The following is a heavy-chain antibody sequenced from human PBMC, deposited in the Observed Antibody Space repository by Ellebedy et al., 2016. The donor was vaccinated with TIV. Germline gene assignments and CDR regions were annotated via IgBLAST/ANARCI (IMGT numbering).Heavy chain of an antibody. CDR3: ARDLGITMIVEGVLDGSYGMDV. D-gene: IGHD3-22*01. V-gene: IGHV1-69*13. Sequence: SVKVSCXASGGTFSSYAISWVRQAPGQGLEWMGGIIPIFGTANYAQKFQGRVTITADESTSTAYMELSSLRSEDTAVYYCARDLGITMIVEGVLDGSYGMDVWGQGTTVTVSS. J-gene: IGHJ6*02. CDR1: GGTFSSYA. CDR2: IIPIFGTA.